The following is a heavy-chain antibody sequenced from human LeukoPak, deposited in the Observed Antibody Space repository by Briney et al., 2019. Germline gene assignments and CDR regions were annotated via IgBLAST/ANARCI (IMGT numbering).Heavy chain of an antibody. Sequence: SQTLSLTCAISGDIVSSKGASWNWIRQSPSRGLEWLGRTYYRSQQWHSDYAPSEKGRITLKPDTSKKHLSLQLNSLRCEETAVYYCGRETDFGVVTNWGQGTLVTVSS. J-gene: IGHJ4*02. D-gene: IGHD3-3*01. CDR3: GRETDFGVVTN. CDR1: GDIVSSKGAS. V-gene: IGHV6-1*01. CDR2: TYYRSQQWHS.